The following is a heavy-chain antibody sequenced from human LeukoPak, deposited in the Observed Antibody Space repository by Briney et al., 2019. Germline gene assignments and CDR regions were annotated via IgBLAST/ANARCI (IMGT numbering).Heavy chain of an antibody. CDR1: GYTFTSYG. D-gene: IGHD2-2*01. J-gene: IGHJ6*02. CDR2: ISAYNGNT. Sequence: ASVKVSCKASGYTFTSYGISWVRQAPGQGLEWMGWISAYNGNTNYAQKLQGRVTMTTDTSTSTAYMELRSLRSDDTAVYYCARKDSTRHYYGMDVWGQGTTVTVSS. V-gene: IGHV1-18*01. CDR3: ARKDSTRHYYGMDV.